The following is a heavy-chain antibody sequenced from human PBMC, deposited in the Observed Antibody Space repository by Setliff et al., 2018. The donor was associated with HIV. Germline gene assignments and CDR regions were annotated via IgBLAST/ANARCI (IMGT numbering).Heavy chain of an antibody. D-gene: IGHD2-21*01. V-gene: IGHV1-69*06. CDR2: ITPIFGTT. CDR1: GGTFSSYA. CDR3: ARDESRGDWESFGY. Sequence: SVKVSCKASGGTFSSYAISWVRQAPGQGLEWMGRITPIFGTTNYAQKFQGRVTITADRSTSTTYMELSSLRSEDTAMYYCARDESRGDWESFGYWGQGTRVTVSS. J-gene: IGHJ4*02.